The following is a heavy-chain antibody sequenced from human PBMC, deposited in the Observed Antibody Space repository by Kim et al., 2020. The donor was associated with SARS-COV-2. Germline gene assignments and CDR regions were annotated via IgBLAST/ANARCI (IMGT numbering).Heavy chain of an antibody. CDR3: ARGQIGEHQLTHFWYFDL. J-gene: IGHJ2*01. D-gene: IGHD6-13*01. V-gene: IGHV3-11*06. Sequence: VKGRFTIPRDNAKNSLYLQMNSLRVEDTAVYYCARGQIGEHQLTHFWYFDLWGRGTLVTVSS.